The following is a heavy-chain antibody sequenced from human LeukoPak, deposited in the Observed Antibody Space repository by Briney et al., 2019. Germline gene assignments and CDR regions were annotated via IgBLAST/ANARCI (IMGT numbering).Heavy chain of an antibody. V-gene: IGHV4-39*01. J-gene: IGHJ5*02. CDR3: ARLKITGIADRPNWFDP. Sequence: SETLSLTCTVSGGSISSSSYYWGWIRQPPGKGLEWIGSIYYSGSTYYNPSLKSRVTISVDTSKNQFSLKLSSVTAADTAVYYCARLKITGIADRPNWFDPWGQGTLVTVSS. CDR2: IYYSGST. CDR1: GGSISSSSYY. D-gene: IGHD6-6*01.